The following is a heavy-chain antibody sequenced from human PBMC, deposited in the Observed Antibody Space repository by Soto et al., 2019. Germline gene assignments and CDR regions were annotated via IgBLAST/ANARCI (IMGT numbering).Heavy chain of an antibody. CDR1: GASINNTSYY. J-gene: IGHJ5*02. CDR2: IYYSGKT. V-gene: IGHV4-39*01. Sequence: SETLSLTCTVSGASINNTSYYWGWIRQSPGKGLEWIGNIYYSGKTYYSPSLKSRVSISVDASRNKFSLRLSSVTAADTAVYYCGRPWGIGLTPPGPWGQGVLVTVSS. CDR3: GRPWGIGLTPPGP. D-gene: IGHD6-13*01.